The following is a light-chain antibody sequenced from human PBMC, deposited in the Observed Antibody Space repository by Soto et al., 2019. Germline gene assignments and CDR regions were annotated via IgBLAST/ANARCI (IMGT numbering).Light chain of an antibody. J-gene: IGLJ2*01. CDR2: RNS. CDR1: SSNIGSHY. Sequence: QSVLTQPPSASGTPGQRVTISCSGSSSNIGSHYVYWYQQLPGTAPKLLIYRNSQRPSGVPDRFSASKSGTSASLAISGLRSEDEADYYCATWDDSLSVLFGGGTKVTVL. V-gene: IGLV1-47*01. CDR3: ATWDDSLSVL.